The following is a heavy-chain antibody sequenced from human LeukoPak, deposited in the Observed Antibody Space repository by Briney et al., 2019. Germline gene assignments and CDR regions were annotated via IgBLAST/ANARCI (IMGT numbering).Heavy chain of an antibody. V-gene: IGHV4-34*01. CDR3: ARAAYCGGDCYLFDY. J-gene: IGHJ4*02. Sequence: KPSETLSLTCAVYGGSFSGYYWSWIRQPPGKGLEWIGEINHSGSTNYNPSLKSRVTISVDTSKNQFSLKLSSVTAADTAVYYCARAAYCGGDCYLFDYWGQGTLVTVFS. D-gene: IGHD2-21*02. CDR1: GGSFSGYY. CDR2: INHSGST.